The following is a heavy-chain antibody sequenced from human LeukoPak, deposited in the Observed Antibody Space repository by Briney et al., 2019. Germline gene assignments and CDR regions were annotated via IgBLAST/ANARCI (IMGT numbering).Heavy chain of an antibody. CDR2: IIPIFGTA. Sequence: GASVKVSCKASGGTFSSYAISWVRQAPGQGLEWMGGIIPIFGTANYAQKFQGRVTITADESTSTAYMELSSLRSEDTAVYYCARGVGSSWSLSPFDYWGQGTLVTVSS. J-gene: IGHJ4*02. CDR1: GGTFSSYA. CDR3: ARGVGSSWSLSPFDY. V-gene: IGHV1-69*13. D-gene: IGHD6-13*01.